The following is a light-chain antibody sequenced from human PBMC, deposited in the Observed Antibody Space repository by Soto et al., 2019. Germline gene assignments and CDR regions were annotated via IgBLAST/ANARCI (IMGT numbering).Light chain of an antibody. Sequence: QSVLTQPRSVSGSPGQSLSISCTGTSSDVGAYNYVSWYQHHPGKAPKFIIYDVSKRPSGVPDRFSGSKSGNTASLTISGLRAEDEADYYCCSYAGTYSYVFGTGTQLTVL. CDR1: SSDVGAYNY. V-gene: IGLV2-11*01. CDR2: DVS. CDR3: CSYAGTYSYV. J-gene: IGLJ1*01.